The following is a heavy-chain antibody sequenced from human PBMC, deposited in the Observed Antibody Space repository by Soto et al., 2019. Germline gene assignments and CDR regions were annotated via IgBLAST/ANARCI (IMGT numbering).Heavy chain of an antibody. J-gene: IGHJ5*02. CDR3: ARVAKDIVATMGGWFDP. CDR2: ISSSGSTI. CDR1: GFTFSSYE. Sequence: GSLRLSCAASGFTFSSYEMNWVRQAPGKGLEWVSYISSSGSTIYYADSVKGRFTISRDNAKNSLYLQMNSLRAEDTAVYYCARVAKDIVATMGGWFDPWGQGTLVTVSS. V-gene: IGHV3-48*03. D-gene: IGHD5-12*01.